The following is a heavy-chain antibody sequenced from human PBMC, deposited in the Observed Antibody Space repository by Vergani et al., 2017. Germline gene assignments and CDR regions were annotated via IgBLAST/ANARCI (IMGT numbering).Heavy chain of an antibody. J-gene: IGHJ6*02. CDR1: GFTFSDYY. CDR3: ARVNDYWDHGMDV. CDR2: ISSSSSYT. D-gene: IGHD4-11*01. Sequence: QVQLVESGGGLVKPGGSLRLSCAASGFTFSDYYMSWIRQAPGKGLEWVSYISSSSSYTNYADSVKGRFTISRDNAKNSLYLQMNSLRAEDTAVYYCARVNDYWDHGMDVWGQGTTVTVSS. V-gene: IGHV3-11*05.